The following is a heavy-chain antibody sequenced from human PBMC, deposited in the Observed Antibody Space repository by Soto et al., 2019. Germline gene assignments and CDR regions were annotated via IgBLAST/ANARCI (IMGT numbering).Heavy chain of an antibody. CDR2: IWYDGSNK. CDR1: GFTFSSYG. J-gene: IGHJ1*01. CDR3: ARERYSSGWYLAQYFQH. Sequence: QVQLVESGGGVVQPGRSLRLSCAASGFTFSSYGMHWVRQAPGKGLEWVAVIWYDGSNKYYADSVKGRFTISRDNSKNTLYVQMNSLRAEDTAVYYCARERYSSGWYLAQYFQHWGQGTLVTVSS. V-gene: IGHV3-33*01. D-gene: IGHD6-19*01.